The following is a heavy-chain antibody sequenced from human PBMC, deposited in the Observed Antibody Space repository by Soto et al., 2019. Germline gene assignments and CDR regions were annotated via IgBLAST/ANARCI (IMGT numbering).Heavy chain of an antibody. V-gene: IGHV3-23*01. D-gene: IGHD3-3*01. CDR3: AKDLAPNLGVRSGDPFDV. CDR1: GFTFRNYA. Sequence: EVHLLESGGGLVQPGGSLRLSCVASGFTFRNYAMNWVRQAPGKGLEWISAISGGGVNTYYADSVKGRISVSRDNSKSTLYLQIDSLRAADTAVYYCAKDLAPNLGVRSGDPFDVWGQGTKVTVSS. J-gene: IGHJ3*01. CDR2: ISGGGVNT.